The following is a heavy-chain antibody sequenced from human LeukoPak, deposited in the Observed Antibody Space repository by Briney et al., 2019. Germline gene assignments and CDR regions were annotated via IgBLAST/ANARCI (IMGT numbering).Heavy chain of an antibody. J-gene: IGHJ6*03. Sequence: GGSLRLSCAASGFTFSSYWMSWVRQAPGKGLEWVANIKQDGSEKYYVDSVKGRFTISRDNAKNSLYLQMNSLRAEDTAVYYCARKPNYYGSGSSYYMDVWGKGTTVTVSS. CDR3: ARKPNYYGSGSSYYMDV. V-gene: IGHV3-7*01. CDR1: GFTFSSYW. D-gene: IGHD3-10*01. CDR2: IKQDGSEK.